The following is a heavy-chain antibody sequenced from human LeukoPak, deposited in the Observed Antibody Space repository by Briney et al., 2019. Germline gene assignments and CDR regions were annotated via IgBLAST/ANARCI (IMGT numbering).Heavy chain of an antibody. Sequence: PGGSLRLSCVASGFTFSDKWMSWVRQAPGKGPEWVASIKKDGSQKYYVDSVKGRFTISRDNAQNSLYLQMNSLRVEDTAIYSCARVGWELLNLHFDPWGQGTLVTVSS. J-gene: IGHJ5*02. CDR1: GFTFSDKW. CDR2: IKKDGSQK. CDR3: ARVGWELLNLHFDP. V-gene: IGHV3-7*03. D-gene: IGHD1-26*01.